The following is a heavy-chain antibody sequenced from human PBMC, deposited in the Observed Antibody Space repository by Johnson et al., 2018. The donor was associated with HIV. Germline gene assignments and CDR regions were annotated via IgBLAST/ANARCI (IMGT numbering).Heavy chain of an antibody. CDR1: RFIFNDYD. CDR3: AKEDPVRGYSGYVDAFDI. J-gene: IGHJ3*02. V-gene: IGHV3-13*01. D-gene: IGHD5-12*01. Sequence: EVQLVESGGGLVQPGGSLRLSCAASRFIFNDYDMHWVRQVTGKGLEWVSGIGTAGDTYYPGSVKGRFPISKDNSKNTLYLQMSSLRAEDTAVYYCAKEDPVRGYSGYVDAFDIWGQGTMVTVSS. CDR2: IGTAGDT.